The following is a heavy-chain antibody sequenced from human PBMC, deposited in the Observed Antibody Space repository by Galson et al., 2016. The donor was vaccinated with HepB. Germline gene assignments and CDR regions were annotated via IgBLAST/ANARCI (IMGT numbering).Heavy chain of an antibody. V-gene: IGHV3-30*04. D-gene: IGHD2-8*02. CDR3: ARRRCTGGSCYSDY. Sequence: SLRLSCAASGFTFSAYGMHWVRQAPGKGLESVAVISNDGKNKNYADSLRGRFTISRDNPKNTLSLQMNSLRTEYTAVYYCARRRCTGGSCYSDYWGQGTLVTVSS. CDR1: GFTFSAYG. CDR2: ISNDGKNK. J-gene: IGHJ4*02.